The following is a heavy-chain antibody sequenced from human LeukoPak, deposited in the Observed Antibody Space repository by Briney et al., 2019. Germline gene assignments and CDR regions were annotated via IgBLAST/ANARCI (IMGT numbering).Heavy chain of an antibody. J-gene: IGHJ4*02. CDR1: GGTFSSYA. D-gene: IGHD2-8*01. V-gene: IGHV1-69*06. Sequence: EASVKVSCKASGGTFSSYAISWVRQAPGQGLEWMGGIIPIFGTANYAQKFQGRVTITADKSTSTAYMELSSLRSEDTAVYYCARESLNAGLDYWGQGTLVTVSS. CDR3: ARESLNAGLDY. CDR2: IIPIFGTA.